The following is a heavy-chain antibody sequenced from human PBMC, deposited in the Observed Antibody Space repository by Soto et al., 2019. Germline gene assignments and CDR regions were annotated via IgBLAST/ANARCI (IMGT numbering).Heavy chain of an antibody. CDR2: IIPMFGTA. D-gene: IGHD5-18*01. J-gene: IGHJ4*02. CDR3: ASGIQLWLRRINTGYSG. CDR1: GGTFSTYA. V-gene: IGHV1-69*12. Sequence: QVQLVQSGAEVKKPESSVKVSCKAPGGTFSTYAISWVRQAPGQGLEWMGGIIPMFGTANYAQRFQDRVTIPADESTNTVSTELSRLRSEDTAVYFCASGIQLWLRRINTGYSGWGQGTLVTVSS.